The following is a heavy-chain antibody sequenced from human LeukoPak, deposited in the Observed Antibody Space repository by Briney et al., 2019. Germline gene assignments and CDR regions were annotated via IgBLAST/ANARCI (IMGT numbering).Heavy chain of an antibody. J-gene: IGHJ5*02. CDR2: ISTTGSTI. CDR1: GFTFSDYY. V-gene: IGHV3-11*01. CDR3: ARDKRGIGFDP. Sequence: GGSLRLSCAASGFTFSDYYMSWIRLAPGKGLEWVSYISTTGSTIYYTDSVKGRFTISRDNAKNSLYLQMNSLRAEDTAVYYCARDKRGIGFDPWSQGTLVTVSS. D-gene: IGHD3-16*01.